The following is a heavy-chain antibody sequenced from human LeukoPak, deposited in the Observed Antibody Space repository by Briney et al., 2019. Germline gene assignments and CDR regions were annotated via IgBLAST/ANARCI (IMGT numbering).Heavy chain of an antibody. D-gene: IGHD4-17*01. Sequence: GGSLRLSCAASGFTFSSYWMHWVRQAPGKGLVWVSRINSDGSSTSYADSVKGRFTISRDNAKNTLYLQMNSLRAEDTAVYYCARDFTGDYGDYCPYWGQGTLVTLSS. CDR3: ARDFTGDYGDYCPY. V-gene: IGHV3-74*01. J-gene: IGHJ4*02. CDR1: GFTFSSYW. CDR2: INSDGSST.